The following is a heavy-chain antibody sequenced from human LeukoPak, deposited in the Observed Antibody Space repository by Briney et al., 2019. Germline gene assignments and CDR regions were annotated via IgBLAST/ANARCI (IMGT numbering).Heavy chain of an antibody. CDR3: ARQASQLWFDY. J-gene: IGHJ4*02. D-gene: IGHD3-10*01. CDR2: IWYDGSNK. CDR1: GFTFSSHG. Sequence: GMSLRLSCAASGFTFSSHGMHWVRQAPGKGLEWVAVIWYDGSNKYYADSVKGRFTISRDNSKNTLYLQMNSLRAEDTAVYYCARQASQLWFDYWGQRTLVTVSS. V-gene: IGHV3-33*01.